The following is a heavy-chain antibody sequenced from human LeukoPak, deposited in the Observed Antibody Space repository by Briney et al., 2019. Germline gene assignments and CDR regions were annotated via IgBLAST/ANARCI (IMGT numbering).Heavy chain of an antibody. J-gene: IGHJ4*02. CDR3: ARQGPGYGQYFFDY. Sequence: SETLSLTCTVSGGSISSYSWSWIRQPPGKALEWIGYIQTSGSTNYNPSLKSRVTISVDTSKNHFSLRLSSVTAADTAVYYCARQGPGYGQYFFDYWGQGTLVTVSS. V-gene: IGHV4-4*09. D-gene: IGHD5-12*01. CDR2: IQTSGST. CDR1: GGSISSYS.